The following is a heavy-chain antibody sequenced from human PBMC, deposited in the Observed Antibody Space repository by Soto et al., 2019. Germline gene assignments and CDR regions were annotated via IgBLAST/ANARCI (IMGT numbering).Heavy chain of an antibody. CDR1: GYSFTSYW. CDR2: IDPSDSYT. Sequence: GESLKISCKGSGYSFTSYWISWVRQMTGKGLEWMGRIDPSDSYTNYSPSFQGHVTISADKSISTAYLQWSSLKASDTAMYYCARDLIPGYSYGFDYFQHWGQGTLVTVSS. D-gene: IGHD5-18*01. V-gene: IGHV5-10-1*01. CDR3: ARDLIPGYSYGFDYFQH. J-gene: IGHJ1*01.